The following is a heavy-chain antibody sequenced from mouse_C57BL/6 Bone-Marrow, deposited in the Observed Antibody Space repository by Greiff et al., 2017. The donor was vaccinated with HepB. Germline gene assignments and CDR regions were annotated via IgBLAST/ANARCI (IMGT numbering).Heavy chain of an antibody. CDR1: GYSITSGYY. J-gene: IGHJ4*01. D-gene: IGHD1-1*01. V-gene: IGHV3-6*01. Sequence: EVQLQESGPGLVKPSQSLSLTCSVTGYSITSGYYWNWIRQFPGNKLEWMGYISYDGSNNYNPSLKNRISITRDTSKNQFFLKLNSVTTEDTATYYCASGGTTVVATDYYAMDYWGQGTSVTVSS. CDR2: ISYDGSN. CDR3: ASGGTTVVATDYYAMDY.